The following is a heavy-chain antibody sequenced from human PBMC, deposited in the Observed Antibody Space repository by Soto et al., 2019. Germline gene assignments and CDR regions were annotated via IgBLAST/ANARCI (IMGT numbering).Heavy chain of an antibody. D-gene: IGHD3-22*01. CDR2: IYYSGST. CDR3: ARDSGIRYYYDSSGYSVFDY. CDR1: GGSISSGDYY. Sequence: PSETLSLTCTVSGGSISSGDYYWSWIRQPPWKGLEWIGYIYYSGSTYYNPSLKSRVTISVDTSKNQFSLKLSSVTAADTAVYYCARDSGIRYYYDSSGYSVFDYWGQGXLVTVYS. J-gene: IGHJ4*02. V-gene: IGHV4-30-4*01.